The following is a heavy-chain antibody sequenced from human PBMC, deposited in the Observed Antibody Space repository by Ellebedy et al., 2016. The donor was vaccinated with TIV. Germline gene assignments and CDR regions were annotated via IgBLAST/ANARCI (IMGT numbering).Heavy chain of an antibody. CDR2: MNPNSGNT. CDR3: ARGNGRLLTGTRKTGLYYFDY. Sequence: ASVKVSXKASRYTFTSYDINWVRQATGQGLEWMGWMNPNSGNTGYAQKFQGRVTMTRNTSISTAYMELSSLRSEDTAVYYCARGNGRLLTGTRKTGLYYFDYWGQGTLVTVSS. CDR1: RYTFTSYD. V-gene: IGHV1-8*01. D-gene: IGHD1-7*01. J-gene: IGHJ4*02.